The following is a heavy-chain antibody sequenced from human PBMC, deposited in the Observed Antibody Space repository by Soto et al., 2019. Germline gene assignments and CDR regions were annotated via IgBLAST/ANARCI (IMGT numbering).Heavy chain of an antibody. CDR2: ISAYNGNT. V-gene: IGHV1-18*04. CDR3: AREYYDSSGYYYVRGTFDY. J-gene: IGHJ4*02. Sequence: ASVKVSCKASGYTFTSYGISWVRQAPGQGLEWMGWISAYNGNTNYAQKLQGRVTMTTDTSTSTAYMELRSLRSDDTAVYYCAREYYDSSGYYYVRGTFDYWGQGTLVTVSS. D-gene: IGHD3-22*01. CDR1: GYTFTSYG.